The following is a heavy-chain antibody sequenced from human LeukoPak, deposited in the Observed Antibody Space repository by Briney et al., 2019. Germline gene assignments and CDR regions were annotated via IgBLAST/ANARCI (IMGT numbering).Heavy chain of an antibody. CDR1: GYTFTCYG. CDR2: ISAYNGNT. CDR3: ARQYSSSWDYYYYYYMDV. J-gene: IGHJ6*03. D-gene: IGHD6-13*01. V-gene: IGHV1-18*01. Sequence: ASVKVSCKASGYTFTCYGISWVRQAPGQGLEWMGWISAYNGNTNYAQKLQGRVTMTTDTSTSTAYMELRSLRSDDTAVYYCARQYSSSWDYYYYYYMDVWGKGTTVTVSS.